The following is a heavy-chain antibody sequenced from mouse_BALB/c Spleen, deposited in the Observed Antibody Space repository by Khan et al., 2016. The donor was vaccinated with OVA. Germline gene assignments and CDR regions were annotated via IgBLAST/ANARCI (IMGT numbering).Heavy chain of an antibody. D-gene: IGHD2-1*01. CDR2: ISSGSSTI. Sequence: EVQLVESGGGLVQPGGSRKLSCAASGFTFSSFGIHWVRQAPKQGLEWVAYISSGSSTIYYVDTVKGRFTISRDTPTNTLYLQMTSLRSEDTAMYYCARSGGNFHWYFDVWGAGTSVTVSS. CDR1: GFTFSSFG. V-gene: IGHV5-17*02. CDR3: ARSGGNFHWYFDV. J-gene: IGHJ1*01.